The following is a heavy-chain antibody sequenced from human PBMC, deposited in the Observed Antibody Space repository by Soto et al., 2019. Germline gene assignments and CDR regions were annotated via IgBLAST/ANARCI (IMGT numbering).Heavy chain of an antibody. Sequence: GGSLRLSCAASGFTFSSYAMSWVRQAPGKGLEWVSAISGSGGSTYYADSVKGRFTISRDNSKNTLYLQMSSLRAEDTAVYYCVKRIAARPDIDPWGQGTLVTV. CDR2: ISGSGGST. CDR3: VKRIAARPDIDP. V-gene: IGHV3-23*01. J-gene: IGHJ5*02. D-gene: IGHD6-6*01. CDR1: GFTFSSYA.